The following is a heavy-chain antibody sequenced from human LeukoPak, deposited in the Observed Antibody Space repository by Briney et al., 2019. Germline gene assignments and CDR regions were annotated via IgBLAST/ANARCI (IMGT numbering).Heavy chain of an antibody. Sequence: PSETLSLTCSVSGGSIIGTNYFWGWLRQPPGKGLEWVGSLSYSGRTFYNPSLKSRVTISLDTPKNQFSLKLTSVTAADTALYYCAGVGQLGVVWSYFDDWGQGTLVFISS. J-gene: IGHJ4*02. CDR3: AGVGQLGVVWSYFDD. CDR1: GGSIIGTNYF. V-gene: IGHV4-39*07. CDR2: LSYSGRT. D-gene: IGHD2-8*02.